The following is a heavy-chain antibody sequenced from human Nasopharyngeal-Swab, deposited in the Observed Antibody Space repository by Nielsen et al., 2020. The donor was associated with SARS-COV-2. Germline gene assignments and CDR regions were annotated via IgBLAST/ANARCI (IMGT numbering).Heavy chain of an antibody. CDR1: GFTVSSNY. Sequence: GGSLRLSCAASGFTVSSNYMSWVRQAPGKGLEWVSVIYSGGSTYCADSVKGRFTISRDNSKNTLYLQMNSLRAEDTAVYYCARELPSLVTMVRGVIAHYYGMDVWGQGTTVTVSS. J-gene: IGHJ6*02. D-gene: IGHD3-10*01. V-gene: IGHV3-66*01. CDR2: IYSGGST. CDR3: ARELPSLVTMVRGVIAHYYGMDV.